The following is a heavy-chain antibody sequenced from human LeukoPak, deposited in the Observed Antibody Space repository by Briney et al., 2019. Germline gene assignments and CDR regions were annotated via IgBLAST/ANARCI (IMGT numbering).Heavy chain of an antibody. CDR2: FDPGDGET. CDR1: GYTLTELS. J-gene: IGHJ3*02. D-gene: IGHD6-6*01. V-gene: IGHV1-24*01. CDR3: ATAEGSDAFDI. Sequence: ASVKVSCKVSGYTLTELSMHWVRQAPGKGLEWMGGFDPGDGETIYAQKFQGRVTMTEDTSTDSAYMELSSLRSEDTAVYYCATAEGSDAFDIWGQGTMVTVSS.